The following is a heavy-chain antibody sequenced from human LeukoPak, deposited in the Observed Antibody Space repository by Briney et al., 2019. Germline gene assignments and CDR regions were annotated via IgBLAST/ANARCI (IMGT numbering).Heavy chain of an antibody. D-gene: IGHD5-24*01. CDR1: GFSVTNNY. CDR3: ARGDGYNFFDY. Sequence: PGGSLRLSCAVSGFSVTNNYMSWVRQAPGKGLEWVSVFYVGGATYYADSVKGRFTISRDNSENTLYLQMKILRAEDTAVYYCARGDGYNFFDYWGQGTLVTVSS. J-gene: IGHJ4*02. CDR2: FYVGGAT. V-gene: IGHV3-53*01.